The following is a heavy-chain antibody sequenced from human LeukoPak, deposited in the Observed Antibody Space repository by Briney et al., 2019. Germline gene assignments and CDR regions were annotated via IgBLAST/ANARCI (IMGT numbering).Heavy chain of an antibody. D-gene: IGHD4/OR15-4a*01. CDR1: GFTFSSYW. Sequence: PGGSLRLSCAASGFTFSSYWMSWVRQAPGKGLEWVANIKQDGSEKYYVDSVKGRFTISRDNAKNSLYPQMNSLRAEDTAVYYCARHPLTAPYYYYYYMDVWGKGTTVTVSS. CDR2: IKQDGSEK. CDR3: ARHPLTAPYYYYYYMDV. V-gene: IGHV3-7*01. J-gene: IGHJ6*03.